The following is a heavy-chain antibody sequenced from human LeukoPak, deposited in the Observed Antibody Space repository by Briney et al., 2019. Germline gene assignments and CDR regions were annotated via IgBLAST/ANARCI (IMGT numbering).Heavy chain of an antibody. V-gene: IGHV3-49*04. CDR2: IRSKAYDGTT. CDR1: GFTFGDYA. D-gene: IGHD4-17*01. J-gene: IGHJ4*02. CDR3: TRGLHDYGDYGIDY. Sequence: GGSLRLSCTASGFTFGDYAMMWVRQAPGKGREWVGFIRSKAYDGTTEYAASVKGRVTISRDDSKSIAYLQMNSLKTEDTAVYYCTRGLHDYGDYGIDYWGQGTLVTVSS.